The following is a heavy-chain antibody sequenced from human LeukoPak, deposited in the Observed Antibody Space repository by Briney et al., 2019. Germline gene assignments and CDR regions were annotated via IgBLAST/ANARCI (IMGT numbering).Heavy chain of an antibody. J-gene: IGHJ4*02. CDR1: GGSISSYY. Sequence: PSETLSLTCTVSGGSISSYYWSWIRRPPGKGLEWIGYIYYSGSTNYNPSLKSRVTISVDTSKNQFSLQLNSVTPEDTAVYYCAREARGWFDYWGQGTLVTVSS. CDR3: AREARGWFDY. V-gene: IGHV4-59*12. D-gene: IGHD6-19*01. CDR2: IYYSGST.